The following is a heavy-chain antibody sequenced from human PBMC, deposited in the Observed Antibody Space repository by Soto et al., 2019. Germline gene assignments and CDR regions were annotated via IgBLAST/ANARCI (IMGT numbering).Heavy chain of an antibody. CDR1: GFTFDDFA. V-gene: IGHV3-9*01. D-gene: IGHD3-16*02. CDR3: AKDISLGELSAPDH. J-gene: IGHJ4*02. Sequence: LRLSCVASGFTFDDFAMHWVRQAPGKGLEWVSGMSWNRGSIVYADSVKGRFTISRDNAKNSLYLQMNSLRPEDTALYYCAKDISLGELSAPDHWGQGTLVTVSS. CDR2: MSWNRGSI.